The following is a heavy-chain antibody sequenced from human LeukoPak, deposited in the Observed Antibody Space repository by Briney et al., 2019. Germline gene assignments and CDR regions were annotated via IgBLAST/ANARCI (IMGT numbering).Heavy chain of an antibody. J-gene: IGHJ4*02. CDR2: IYYSGST. V-gene: IGHV4-39*01. Sequence: SETLSLPCTVSGGSISSSSYYWGWVRQPPGKGLEWIGSIYYSGSTYYNPSLKSRVTISVDTSKNQFSLKLSSGTAADTAVYYCARRVYSSGWFDYWGQGTLVTVSS. D-gene: IGHD6-19*01. CDR1: GGSISSSSYY. CDR3: ARRVYSSGWFDY.